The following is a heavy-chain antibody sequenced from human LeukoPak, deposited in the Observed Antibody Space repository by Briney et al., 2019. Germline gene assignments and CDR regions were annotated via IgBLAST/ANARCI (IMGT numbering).Heavy chain of an antibody. CDR3: ARGVVEMATIDY. CDR2: IYYSGST. V-gene: IGHV4-59*01. CDR1: GGSISSYY. Sequence: SETLSLTCTVSGGSISSYYWSWIRQPPGKGLEWIGYIYYSGSTNYNPSLKSRVTISVDTSKNQFSLKLSSVTAADTAVYYCARGVVEMATIDYWGQGTLVTVSS. D-gene: IGHD5-24*01. J-gene: IGHJ4*02.